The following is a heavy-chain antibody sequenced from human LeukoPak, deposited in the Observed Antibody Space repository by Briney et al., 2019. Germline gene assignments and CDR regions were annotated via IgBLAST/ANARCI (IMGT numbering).Heavy chain of an antibody. V-gene: IGHV4-39*01. J-gene: IGHJ4*02. CDR3: ARLRKHTDQIDY. D-gene: IGHD5-12*01. CDR2: IFNSVTT. CDR1: GGSISSGDFD. Sequence: SETLSLTCIVSGGSISSGDFDWDWIRRPPGKGLEWIGRIFNSVTTHYNPSLNTRVTVSADTPRNQFSLRLSSVTAADTAVYYCARLRKHTDQIDYWGQGTLVTVSS.